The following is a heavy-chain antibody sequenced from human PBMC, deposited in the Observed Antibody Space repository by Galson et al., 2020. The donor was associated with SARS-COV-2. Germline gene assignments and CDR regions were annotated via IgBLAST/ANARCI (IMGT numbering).Heavy chain of an antibody. D-gene: IGHD6-19*01. Sequence: GESLKISCAASGFTVSSNYMSWVRQAPGKGLEWVSVIYSGGSTYYADSVKGRFTISRDNSKNTLYLQMNSLRAEDTAVYYCARDRAAVAGTGGDYYYMDVWGKGTTVTVSS. J-gene: IGHJ6*03. CDR2: IYSGGST. CDR1: GFTVSSNY. CDR3: ARDRAAVAGTGGDYYYMDV. V-gene: IGHV3-53*01.